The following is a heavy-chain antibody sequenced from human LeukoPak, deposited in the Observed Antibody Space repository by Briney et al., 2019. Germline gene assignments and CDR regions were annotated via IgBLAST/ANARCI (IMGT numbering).Heavy chain of an antibody. D-gene: IGHD4-17*01. Sequence: GGSLRLSCAASEFSVGSNYMTWVRQAPGKGLEWVSLIYSGGSTYYADSVKGRFTISRDNSKNTLYLQMNSLRAEDTAVYYCARDAYGDYVPYYYYYMDVWGKGTTVTVSS. CDR2: IYSGGST. V-gene: IGHV3-66*01. CDR3: ARDAYGDYVPYYYYYMDV. J-gene: IGHJ6*03. CDR1: EFSVGSNY.